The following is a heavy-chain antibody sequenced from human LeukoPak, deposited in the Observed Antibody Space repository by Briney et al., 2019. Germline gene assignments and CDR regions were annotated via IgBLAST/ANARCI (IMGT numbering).Heavy chain of an antibody. CDR2: IYHSGST. CDR3: ARGGSGSYIFDY. CDR1: GGSISSSNW. V-gene: IGHV4-4*02. D-gene: IGHD3-10*01. J-gene: IGHJ4*02. Sequence: PSETLSLTCAVSGGSISSSNWWRWLRQPPGKELEWIGEIYHSGSTNYNPSLKSRVTISVDRSKNQFSLKLSSVTAADTAVYYCARGGSGSYIFDYWGQGTLVTVSS.